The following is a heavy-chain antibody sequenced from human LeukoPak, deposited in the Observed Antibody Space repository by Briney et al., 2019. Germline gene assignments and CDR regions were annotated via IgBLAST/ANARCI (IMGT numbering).Heavy chain of an antibody. CDR2: INPNSGGT. V-gene: IGHV1-2*02. J-gene: IGHJ6*03. CDR1: GYTFTGYY. CDR3: ARAIYYYYYMDV. Sequence: GASVKVSCKASGYTFTGYYMHWVRQAPGQGLEWMGWINPNSGGTNYAQKFQGRVTMTRDTSISTAYMELSRLRSDDTAMYYCARAIYYYYYMDVWGKGTTVTVSS.